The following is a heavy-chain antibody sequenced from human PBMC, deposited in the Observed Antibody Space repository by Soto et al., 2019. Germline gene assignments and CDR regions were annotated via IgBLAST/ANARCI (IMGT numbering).Heavy chain of an antibody. CDR1: GYSFSTYS. CDR2: INGANGNT. D-gene: IGHD1-26*01. CDR3: AREIVGAISRSDALDI. V-gene: IGHV1-3*01. Sequence: ASVKVSCKASGYSFSTYSMHWVRHAPGQGLEWMGWINGANGNTRYSQKFKDRVSISRDTPASTGYMELSSLRSEDTAVYYCAREIVGAISRSDALDIWGQGTMVTVSS. J-gene: IGHJ3*02.